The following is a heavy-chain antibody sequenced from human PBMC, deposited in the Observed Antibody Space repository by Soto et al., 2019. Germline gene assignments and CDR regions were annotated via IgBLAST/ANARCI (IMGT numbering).Heavy chain of an antibody. CDR3: VKVAAAGHGPFDY. CDR2: ISSNGGST. J-gene: IGHJ4*02. D-gene: IGHD6-13*01. Sequence: PGGSLRLSCSASGFTFSSYAMHWVRQAPGKGLEYVSAISSNGGSTYYADSVKGRFTISRDNSKNTLYLQMSSLRAEDTAVYYCVKVAAAGHGPFDYWGQGTLVTVSS. CDR1: GFTFSSYA. V-gene: IGHV3-64D*08.